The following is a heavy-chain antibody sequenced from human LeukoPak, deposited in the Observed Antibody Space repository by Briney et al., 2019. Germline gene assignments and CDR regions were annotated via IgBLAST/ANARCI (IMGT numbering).Heavy chain of an antibody. V-gene: IGHV3-30*18. CDR1: GFTFSSYG. Sequence: PGRSLRLSCAASGFTFSSYGVHWVRQAPGKGLEWVAVISYDGSNKYYADSVKGRFTISRDNSKNTLYLQMNSLRAEDTAVYYCAKDKFASGWYFWSWGQGTLVTVSS. CDR2: ISYDGSNK. J-gene: IGHJ4*02. CDR3: AKDKFASGWYFWS. D-gene: IGHD6-19*01.